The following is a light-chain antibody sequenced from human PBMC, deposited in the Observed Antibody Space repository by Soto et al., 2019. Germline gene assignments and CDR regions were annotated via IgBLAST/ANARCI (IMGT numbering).Light chain of an antibody. CDR1: QSISSW. CDR3: QQYNTYPLT. CDR2: QAS. J-gene: IGKJ4*01. V-gene: IGKV1-5*03. Sequence: DIQMTQSPSTLSASVGDRVTIACRASQSISSWLACYQQKPGNAPKLLIYQASSLESGVPSRFSGSGSGTEFTLTISRLQPDDCATYYCQQYNTYPLTYGGGTKVXIX.